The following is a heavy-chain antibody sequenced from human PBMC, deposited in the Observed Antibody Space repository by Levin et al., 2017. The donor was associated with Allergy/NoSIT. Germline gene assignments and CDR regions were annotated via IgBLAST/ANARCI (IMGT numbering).Heavy chain of an antibody. Sequence: GGSLRLSCAASGFTFSSYGMHWVRQAPGKGLEWVAVIWYDGSNKYYADSVKGRFTISRDNSKNTLYLQMNSLRAEDTAVYYCARDLGLDPMVRGVTDYWGQGTLVTVSS. J-gene: IGHJ4*02. CDR2: IWYDGSNK. CDR1: GFTFSSYG. CDR3: ARDLGLDPMVRGVTDY. D-gene: IGHD3-10*01. V-gene: IGHV3-33*01.